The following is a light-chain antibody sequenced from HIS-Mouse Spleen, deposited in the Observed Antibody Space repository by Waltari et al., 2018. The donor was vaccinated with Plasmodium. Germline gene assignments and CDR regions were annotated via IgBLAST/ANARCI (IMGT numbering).Light chain of an antibody. CDR1: QSISSY. J-gene: IGKJ1*01. V-gene: IGKV1-39*01. Sequence: DLQMTQSPSSLSASVGDRVTITCRASQSISSYLNWYQQKPGKAPKRLIYAASSLQSGVPSRVSGSGSGTDFTLTISSLQPEDFATDYCQQSYSTWTFGQGTKVEIK. CDR2: AAS. CDR3: QQSYSTWT.